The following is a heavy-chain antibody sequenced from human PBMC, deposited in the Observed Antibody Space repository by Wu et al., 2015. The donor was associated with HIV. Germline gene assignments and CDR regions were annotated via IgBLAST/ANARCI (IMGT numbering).Heavy chain of an antibody. D-gene: IGHD2-15*01. CDR1: GGDFSPYP. Sequence: QVQLVQSGAEVRTPGSSVKVSCQASGGDFSPYPFTWVRQAPGQGPEWMGGIIPMFGTLNYAQKFKGRVTITADESTTTGYMELSSLRSEDTAVYYCARGVVRERKFDPWGQGTLVTVSS. CDR2: IIPMFGTL. V-gene: IGHV1-69*13. CDR3: ARGVVRERKFDP. J-gene: IGHJ5*02.